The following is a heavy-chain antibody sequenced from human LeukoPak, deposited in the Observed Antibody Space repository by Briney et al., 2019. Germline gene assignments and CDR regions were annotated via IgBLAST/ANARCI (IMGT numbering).Heavy chain of an antibody. J-gene: IGHJ4*02. CDR1: GYTFTSYG. CDR3: ARDTAYDSSGYYYVY. D-gene: IGHD3-22*01. Sequence: GASVKVSCKASGYTFTSYGISWVRQAPGQGLEWMGWISAYNGNTNYAQKLQGRVTMTTDTSTSTAYMELRSLRSDGTAVYYCARDTAYDSSGYYYVYWGQGTLVTVSS. V-gene: IGHV1-18*01. CDR2: ISAYNGNT.